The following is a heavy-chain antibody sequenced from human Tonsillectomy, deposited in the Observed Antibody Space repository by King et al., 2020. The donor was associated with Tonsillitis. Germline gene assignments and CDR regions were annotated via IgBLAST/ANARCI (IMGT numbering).Heavy chain of an antibody. J-gene: IGHJ3*02. CDR3: ARDFWGGAYYYDSSGYGDI. CDR2: IYHSGST. CDR1: GYSISSGYY. D-gene: IGHD3-22*01. V-gene: IGHV4-38-2*02. Sequence: VQLQESGPGLVKPSETLSLTCAVSGYSISSGYYWGWIRQPPGKGLEWIGSIYHSGSTYYNPSLKSRVTISVDTSKNQFSLKLSSVTAADTAVYYCARDFWGGAYYYDSSGYGDIWGQGTMVTVSS.